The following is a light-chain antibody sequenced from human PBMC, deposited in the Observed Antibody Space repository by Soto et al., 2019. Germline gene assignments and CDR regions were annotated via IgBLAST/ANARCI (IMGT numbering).Light chain of an antibody. Sequence: DIQLTQPPSSLSASVGDRVTITCRASQRVSRYLNWYQHKPGSPPNLLIYAVFSLQSGVPSRFRGSGSETDFTLTISNLQPEDFATYYCQQSYQTPLTFGGGTKVDIK. J-gene: IGKJ4*01. CDR2: AVF. V-gene: IGKV1-39*01. CDR3: QQSYQTPLT. CDR1: QRVSRY.